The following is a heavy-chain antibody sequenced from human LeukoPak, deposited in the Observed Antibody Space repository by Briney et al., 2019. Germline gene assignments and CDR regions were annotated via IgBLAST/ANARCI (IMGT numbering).Heavy chain of an antibody. V-gene: IGHV3-74*01. CDR2: INTGGSST. CDR1: GFTFSSYW. CDR3: ARHYDRYYYYMDV. J-gene: IGHJ6*03. Sequence: GGSLRLSCAASGFTFSSYWMHWVRQAPGKGVVWVSRINTGGSSTSYPDSVEGRFTISRDNAKNTLYLQMNSLRAEDTAVSYCARHYDRYYYYMDVWGKGTTVTVSS. D-gene: IGHD3-9*01.